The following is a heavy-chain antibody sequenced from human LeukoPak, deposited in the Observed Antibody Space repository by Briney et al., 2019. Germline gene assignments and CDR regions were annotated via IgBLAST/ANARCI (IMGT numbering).Heavy chain of an antibody. D-gene: IGHD2-8*01. Sequence: SETLSLTCAVYGGSFSGYYWSWIRQPPGKGLEWIGYIYYSGSTNYNPSLKSRVTISVDTSKNQFSLKLSSVAAADTAVYYCARGPHCNNGVCYYFDAWGQGTLVTVSS. CDR2: IYYSGST. CDR1: GGSFSGYY. J-gene: IGHJ4*02. V-gene: IGHV4-59*01. CDR3: ARGPHCNNGVCYYFDA.